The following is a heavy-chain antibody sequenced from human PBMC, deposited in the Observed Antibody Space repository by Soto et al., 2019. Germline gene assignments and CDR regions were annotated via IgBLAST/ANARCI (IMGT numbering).Heavy chain of an antibody. CDR1: GYTFTSYG. CDR2: ISAYNGNT. D-gene: IGHD2-21*02. CDR3: ARDVVVVTASMFGFDD. J-gene: IGHJ4*02. Sequence: ASVKVSCKASGYTFTSYGISWVRQAPGQGLEWMGWISAYNGNTNYAQKLQGRVTMTTDTSTSTAYMELRSLRSDDTAVYYCARDVVVVTASMFGFDDWGQGTLVTVSS. V-gene: IGHV1-18*01.